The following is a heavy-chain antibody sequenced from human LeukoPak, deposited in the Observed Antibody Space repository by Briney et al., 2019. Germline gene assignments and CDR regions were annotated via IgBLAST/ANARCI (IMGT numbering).Heavy chain of an antibody. CDR1: GFTFSSHS. J-gene: IGHJ4*02. Sequence: GGSLRLSCAASGFTFSSHSMNWVRQAPGKGLEFVSSISSSSNYMYYADSVKGRFTISRDNSKNTLYLQMNSLRAEDTAVYYCAKDQFRYYYDSSGYLFGGLDYWGQGTLVTVSS. D-gene: IGHD3-22*01. CDR2: ISSSSNYM. CDR3: AKDQFRYYYDSSGYLFGGLDY. V-gene: IGHV3-21*04.